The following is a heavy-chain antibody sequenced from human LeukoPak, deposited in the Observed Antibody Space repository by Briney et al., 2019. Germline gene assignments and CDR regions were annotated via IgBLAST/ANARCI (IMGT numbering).Heavy chain of an antibody. D-gene: IGHD6-19*01. CDR3: ARVPPRIAVDGSYEFDP. V-gene: IGHV1-69*04. J-gene: IGHJ5*02. Sequence: SVKVSCKASGGTFSSYAISWVRQAPGQGLEWMGRIIPILGIANYAQKFQGRVTITADKSTSTAYMELSSLRSEDTAVYYCARVPPRIAVDGSYEFDPWGQGTLVTVSS. CDR1: GGTFSSYA. CDR2: IIPILGIA.